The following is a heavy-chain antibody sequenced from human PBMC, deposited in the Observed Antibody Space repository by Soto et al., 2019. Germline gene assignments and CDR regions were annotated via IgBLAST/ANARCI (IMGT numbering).Heavy chain of an antibody. V-gene: IGHV3-64D*06. J-gene: IGHJ4*02. CDR3: VKQAHGLDGVAFDY. CDR1: GFIFSEST. CDR2: VSTSGRST. D-gene: IGHD2-15*01. Sequence: GGSLRLSCSASGFIFSESTIYWVRQGPGKGLEAISAVSTSGRSTYYADSVKDRFTISRDNSNNTLFLPMGSLRPEDTAIYYCVKQAHGLDGVAFDYWGQGTQVTVSS.